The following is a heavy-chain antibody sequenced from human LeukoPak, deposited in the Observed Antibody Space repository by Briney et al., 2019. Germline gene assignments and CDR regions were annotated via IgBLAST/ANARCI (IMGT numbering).Heavy chain of an antibody. D-gene: IGHD6-19*01. CDR1: GFTFSSYA. J-gene: IGHJ4*02. Sequence: GGSLRLSCAASGFTFSSYAMSWVRQAPGKGLEWVSAISGSSGSTYYADSVKGRFTISRDNSKNTLYLQMNSLRAEDTAVYYCAKGGGFRIYSSGHDYWGQGTLVTVSS. V-gene: IGHV3-23*01. CDR3: AKGGGFRIYSSGHDY. CDR2: ISGSSGST.